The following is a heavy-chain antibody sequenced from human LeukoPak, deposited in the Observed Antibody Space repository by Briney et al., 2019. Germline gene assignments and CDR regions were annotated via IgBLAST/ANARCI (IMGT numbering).Heavy chain of an antibody. V-gene: IGHV3-7*03. Sequence: PGGSLRLSCAASGFTFSSYGMHWVRQAPGKGLEWVANIKQDGSEKYYVDSVKGRFTISRDNAKNSLYLQMNSLRAADTAVYYCARALVVIGYCSSTSCHDPPYFDYWGQGTLVTVSS. CDR3: ARALVVIGYCSSTSCHDPPYFDY. D-gene: IGHD2-2*01. CDR2: IKQDGSEK. J-gene: IGHJ4*02. CDR1: GFTFSSYG.